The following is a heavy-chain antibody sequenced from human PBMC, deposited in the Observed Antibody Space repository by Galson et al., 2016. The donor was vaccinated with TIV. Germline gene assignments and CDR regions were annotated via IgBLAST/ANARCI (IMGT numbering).Heavy chain of an antibody. CDR3: ARDRRHCGNECYLYYYYGMDV. CDR1: GLIVSNNY. D-gene: IGHD2-21*01. V-gene: IGHV3-66*02. Sequence: LRLSCAASGLIVSNNYMSWVRQAPGKGLEWVSLISSGGSTSYSDSVKGRFTISRDNSKNTLYLQMNSLRPEDTAVYYCARDRRHCGNECYLYYYYGMDVWGQGAPVTVSS. J-gene: IGHJ6*02. CDR2: ISSGGST.